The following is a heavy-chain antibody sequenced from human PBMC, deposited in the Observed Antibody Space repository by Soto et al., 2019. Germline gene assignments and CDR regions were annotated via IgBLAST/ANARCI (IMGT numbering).Heavy chain of an antibody. V-gene: IGHV3-15*01. CDR2: IKNTADGGTA. CDR1: GITFINAW. Sequence: EVHLVESGGDLVKPGGSLRLACAASGITFINAWMSWVRQPPGKGLEWVGGIKNTADGGTADYAAPGRGRFTISRDDYKNTLFLQMNSLEVEDTAIYYCTTDPGDYEDFWGQGTLVTVSS. D-gene: IGHD4-17*01. J-gene: IGHJ4*02. CDR3: TTDPGDYEDF.